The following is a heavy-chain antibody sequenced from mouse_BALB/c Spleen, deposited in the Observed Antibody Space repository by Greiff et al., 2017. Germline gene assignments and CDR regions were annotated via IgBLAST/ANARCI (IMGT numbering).Heavy chain of an antibody. D-gene: IGHD2-1*01. Sequence: EVQGVESGGGLVQPGGSLRLSCATSGFTFTDYYMSWVRQPPGKALEWLGFIRNKANGYTTEYSASVKGRFTISRENAKNTLYLEMSSLRSEDTAMYYCARDWDGNLTYYAMDYWGQGTSVTVSS. CDR3: ARDWDGNLTYYAMDY. V-gene: IGHV7-3*02. J-gene: IGHJ4*01. CDR1: GFTFTDYY. CDR2: IRNKANGYTT.